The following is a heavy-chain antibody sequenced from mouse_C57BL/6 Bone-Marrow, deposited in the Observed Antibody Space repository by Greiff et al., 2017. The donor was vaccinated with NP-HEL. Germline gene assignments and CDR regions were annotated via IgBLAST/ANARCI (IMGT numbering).Heavy chain of an antibody. Sequence: EVMLVESGGGLVQPKGSLKLSCAASGFSFNTYAMNWVRQAPGKGLEWVARIRSKSNNYATYYADSVKDSFTISRDDSESMLYLQMNNLKTEDTAMYYCVRIYYGMDYWGQGTSVTVSS. CDR3: VRIYYGMDY. CDR1: GFSFNTYA. CDR2: IRSKSNNYAT. V-gene: IGHV10-1*01. J-gene: IGHJ4*01.